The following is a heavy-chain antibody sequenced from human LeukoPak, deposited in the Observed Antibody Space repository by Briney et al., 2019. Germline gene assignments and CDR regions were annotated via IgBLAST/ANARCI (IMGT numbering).Heavy chain of an antibody. J-gene: IGHJ4*02. D-gene: IGHD6-19*01. Sequence: GGSLRLSCAASGFTFSSYAMHWVRQAPGRGLEYVSAISSNGGSTYYANSVKGRFTISRDNSKNTLYLQMGSLKAEDMAVYYCARDSSVWPHYFEYWGQATLDTVS. CDR3: ARDSSVWPHYFEY. V-gene: IGHV3-64*01. CDR2: ISSNGGST. CDR1: GFTFSSYA.